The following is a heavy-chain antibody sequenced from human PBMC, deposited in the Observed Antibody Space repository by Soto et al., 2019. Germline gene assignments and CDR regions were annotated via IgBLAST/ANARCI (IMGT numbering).Heavy chain of an antibody. V-gene: IGHV3-23*01. J-gene: IGHJ4*02. D-gene: IGHD6-19*01. CDR3: AKGIPGYTSGGDY. Sequence: PGGSLRLSCAASGFTFSGAWFNWVRQAPGEGQEWVSAIRGTGDSTYYADSVKGRFTISRDNSKNTLYLQMNSLRAEDTAVYFCAKGIPGYTSGGDYWGQGTLVTVSS. CDR1: GFTFSGAW. CDR2: IRGTGDST.